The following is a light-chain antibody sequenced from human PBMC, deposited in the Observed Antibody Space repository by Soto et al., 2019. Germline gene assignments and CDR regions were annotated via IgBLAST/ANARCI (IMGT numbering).Light chain of an antibody. CDR1: SSDVGTYNY. CDR2: DVS. Sequence: QSALTQPASVSGSPGQSITISCTGTSSDVGTYNYVSWYQQHPGKAPKLIIYDVSTRPSGLSNRFSGSKSGNTASLTISGRHAEDEADYFCSSYASTSTLVVFGGGTKLTVL. J-gene: IGLJ2*01. V-gene: IGLV2-14*01. CDR3: SSYASTSTLVV.